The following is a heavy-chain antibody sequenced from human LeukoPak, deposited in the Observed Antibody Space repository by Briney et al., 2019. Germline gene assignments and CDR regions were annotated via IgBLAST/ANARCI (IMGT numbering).Heavy chain of an antibody. Sequence: PGRSLRLSCAASGFTFSTYAMSWVRQAPGKGLEWVSAISGRGVSTSYADSVRGRFTISRDNSKNTLSLQMNSLRAEDTAVYYCAKAASGNWNDVSDYWGQGTLVTVSS. CDR3: AKAASGNWNDVSDY. D-gene: IGHD1-20*01. CDR2: ISGRGVST. J-gene: IGHJ4*02. V-gene: IGHV3-23*01. CDR1: GFTFSTYA.